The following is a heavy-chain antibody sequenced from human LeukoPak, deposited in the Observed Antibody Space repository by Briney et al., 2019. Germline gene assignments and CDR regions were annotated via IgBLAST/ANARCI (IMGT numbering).Heavy chain of an antibody. D-gene: IGHD6-6*01. CDR2: FDPEDGET. Sequence: ASVKVSCKVSGYTLTELSMHWVRQAPGKGLEWMGGFDPEDGETIYAQKFQGRVTMTEDTSTDTAYMELSSLRSEDTAVCYCATIWVARPGFDPWGQGTLVTVSS. CDR3: ATIWVARPGFDP. J-gene: IGHJ5*02. V-gene: IGHV1-24*01. CDR1: GYTLTELS.